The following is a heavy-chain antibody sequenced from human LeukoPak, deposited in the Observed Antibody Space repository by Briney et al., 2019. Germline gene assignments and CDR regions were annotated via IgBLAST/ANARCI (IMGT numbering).Heavy chain of an antibody. CDR2: IYPGDSDT. D-gene: IGHD1-26*01. CDR1: GYSFTSHW. Sequence: GESLKISCKGSGYSFTSHWVGWVRQMPGKGLEWMGIIYPGDSDTRYSPSFQGQVTISADKSISTAYLQWSSLKASDTAMYFCTLRYSGSYNDYWGQGALVTVSS. V-gene: IGHV5-51*01. J-gene: IGHJ4*02. CDR3: TLRYSGSYNDY.